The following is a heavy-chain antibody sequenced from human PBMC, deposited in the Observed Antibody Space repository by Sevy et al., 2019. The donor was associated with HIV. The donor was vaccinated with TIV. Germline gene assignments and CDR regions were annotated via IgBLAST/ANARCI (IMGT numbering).Heavy chain of an antibody. D-gene: IGHD3-10*01. Sequence: ASVKVSCKASGYTFSSYGISWVRQAPGQGLEWMGWISDYNGYTNYAHKFQGRVTMSTGTSTRTAYMEVRSLRSDDTAVYFCAREGYYYRSGTYRPPNYYGMDVWGQGTAVTVSS. CDR1: GYTFSSYG. CDR2: ISDYNGYT. V-gene: IGHV1-18*01. CDR3: AREGYYYRSGTYRPPNYYGMDV. J-gene: IGHJ6*02.